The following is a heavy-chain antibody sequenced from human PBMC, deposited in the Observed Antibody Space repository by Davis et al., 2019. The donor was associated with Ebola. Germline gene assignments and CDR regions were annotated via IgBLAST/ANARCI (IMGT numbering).Heavy chain of an antibody. V-gene: IGHV3-30-3*01. J-gene: IGHJ2*01. CDR2: ISYDGSNK. D-gene: IGHD3-16*02. CDR3: ARDQELSRYDL. Sequence: GESLKISCAASGFTFSSYAMHWVRQAPGKGLEWVAVISYDGSNKYYADSVKGRFTISRDNSKNTLYLQMNSLRAEDTAVYYCARDQELSRYDLWGRGTLVTVSS. CDR1: GFTFSSYA.